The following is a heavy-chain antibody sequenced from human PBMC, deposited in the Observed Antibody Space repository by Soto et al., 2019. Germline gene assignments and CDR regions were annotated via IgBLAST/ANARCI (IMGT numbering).Heavy chain of an antibody. D-gene: IGHD4-4*01. Sequence: PGGSLRLSCAASGFTFSNAWMNWVRQAPGKGLEWVGRIKSKTDGGTTDYAAPVKGRFTISRDDSKNTLYLQMNSLKTEDTAVYYCTTVSEVTRQGGLYYYYGMDVWGQGTTVTVSS. CDR2: IKSKTDGGTT. V-gene: IGHV3-15*07. J-gene: IGHJ6*02. CDR3: TTVSEVTRQGGLYYYYGMDV. CDR1: GFTFSNAW.